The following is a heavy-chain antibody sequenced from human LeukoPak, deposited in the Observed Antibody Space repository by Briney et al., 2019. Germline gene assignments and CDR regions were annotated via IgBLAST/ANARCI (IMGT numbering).Heavy chain of an antibody. CDR3: ARDRYIVGATFDY. CDR1: GFTFSSYS. D-gene: IGHD1-26*01. V-gene: IGHV3-48*01. J-gene: IGHJ4*02. CDR2: ISSSSSTI. Sequence: PGGSLRLSCAASGFTFSSYSMNWVRQAPGKGLKWVSYISSSSSTIYYADSVKGRFTISRDNAKNSLYLQMNSLRAEDTAVYYCARDRYIVGATFDYWGQGTLVTVSS.